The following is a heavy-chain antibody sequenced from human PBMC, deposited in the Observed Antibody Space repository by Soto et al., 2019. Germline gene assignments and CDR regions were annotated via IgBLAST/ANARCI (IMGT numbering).Heavy chain of an antibody. Sequence: QVQLQESGPGLVKPSQTLSRTCTVSGGSISSGGYYWSWSRQHPGKGLEWIGYVSYSGSTSYNPSLKSRLTKSVDTSKNQFSLKLSSVTAADTAVYYCARGVIHWGQGTLVTVSS. CDR1: GGSISSGGYY. D-gene: IGHD3-16*02. J-gene: IGHJ4*02. CDR3: ARGVIH. V-gene: IGHV4-31*03. CDR2: VSYSGST.